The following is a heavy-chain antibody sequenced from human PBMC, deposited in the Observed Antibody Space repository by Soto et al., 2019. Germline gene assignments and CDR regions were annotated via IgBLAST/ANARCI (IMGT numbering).Heavy chain of an antibody. CDR3: ARDLTVTSEDWFDP. J-gene: IGHJ5*02. CDR2: ISGSSSYT. V-gene: IGHV3-11*05. D-gene: IGHD4-17*01. CDR1: GFTFSDYY. Sequence: QVQLVESGGGLVKPGGSLRLSCAASGFTFSDYYMSWIRQAPGKGLEWVSYISGSSSYTNYADSVKGRFTISRDNAKNSLYLQMNSLRAEDTAVYYCARDLTVTSEDWFDPWGQGTLVTVSS.